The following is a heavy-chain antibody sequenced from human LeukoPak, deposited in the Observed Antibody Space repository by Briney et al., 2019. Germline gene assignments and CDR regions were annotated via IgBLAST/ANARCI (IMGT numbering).Heavy chain of an antibody. J-gene: IGHJ4*02. CDR2: ISSSGSTI. CDR3: AIRDWLLYLDY. Sequence: GGSLRLSCAASGFTFSSYEMNWVRQAPGKGLEWVSYISSSGSTIYYADSVKGRFTISRDNAKNSLYLQMSSLRAEDTAVYYCAIRDWLLYLDYWGQGTLVTVSS. D-gene: IGHD3-9*01. CDR1: GFTFSSYE. V-gene: IGHV3-48*03.